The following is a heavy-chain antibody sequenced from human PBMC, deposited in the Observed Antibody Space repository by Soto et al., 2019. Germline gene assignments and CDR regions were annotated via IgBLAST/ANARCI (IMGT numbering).Heavy chain of an antibody. CDR1: GFTFSSYA. V-gene: IGHV3-30-3*01. CDR3: ARDRHMITFGGVIPSLFDY. Sequence: GGSLRLSCAASGFTFSSYAMHWVRQAPGKGLEWVAVISYDGSNKYYADSVKGRFTISRDNSKNTLYLQMNSLRAEDTAVYYCARDRHMITFGGVIPSLFDYWGQGTLVTVSS. CDR2: ISYDGSNK. J-gene: IGHJ4*02. D-gene: IGHD3-16*02.